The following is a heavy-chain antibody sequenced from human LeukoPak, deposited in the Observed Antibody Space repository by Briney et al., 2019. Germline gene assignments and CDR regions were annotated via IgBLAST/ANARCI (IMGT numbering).Heavy chain of an antibody. V-gene: IGHV3-48*01. J-gene: IGHJ6*03. CDR1: GFTFSSYS. CDR3: ARGDPENYYYYYMDV. D-gene: IGHD2-21*02. Sequence: GGSLRLSCAASGFTFSSYSMNWVRQAPGKGLEWVSYISGSSSTKYYADSMKGRFTISRDNAKNSLYLQMNSLRAEDTAVYYCARGDPENYYYYYMDVWGKGTTVTVSS. CDR2: ISGSSSTK.